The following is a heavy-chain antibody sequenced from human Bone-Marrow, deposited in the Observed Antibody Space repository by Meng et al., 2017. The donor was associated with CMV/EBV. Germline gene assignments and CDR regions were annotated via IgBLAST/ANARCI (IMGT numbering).Heavy chain of an antibody. D-gene: IGHD3-10*01. CDR2: ISGSGGST. CDR3: AREGPVRGQGAFDI. CDR1: GFTFSSYA. Sequence: GESLKISCAASGFTFSSYAMSWVRQAPGKGLEWVSAISGSGGSTYYADSVKGRFTISRDNSMNTLSLQMNSLRPEDTALYYCAREGPVRGQGAFDIWGQGTMVTVSS. J-gene: IGHJ3*02. V-gene: IGHV3-23*01.